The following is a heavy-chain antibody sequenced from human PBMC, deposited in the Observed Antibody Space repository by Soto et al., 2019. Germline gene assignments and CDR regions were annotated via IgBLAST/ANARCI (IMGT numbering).Heavy chain of an antibody. Sequence: SETLSLTCTVSGGSISSYYWSWIRQPPGKGLEWIGYIYYSGSTNYNPSLKSRVTISVDTSKNQFSLKLSSVTAADTAVYYCARRSIGEGNFDYWGQGTLVTVSS. CDR2: IYYSGST. J-gene: IGHJ4*02. D-gene: IGHD2-2*01. V-gene: IGHV4-59*08. CDR1: GGSISSYY. CDR3: ARRSIGEGNFDY.